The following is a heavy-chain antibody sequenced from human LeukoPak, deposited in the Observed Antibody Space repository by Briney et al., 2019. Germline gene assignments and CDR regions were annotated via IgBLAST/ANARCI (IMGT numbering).Heavy chain of an antibody. CDR3: ARGHCSGGSCYSVFRYYYYYMDV. J-gene: IGHJ6*03. Sequence: SETLSLTCAVYGGSFSGYYWSWIRQPPGKGLEWIREINHSGSTNYNPSLKSRVTISVDTSKNQFSLKLSSVTAADTAVYYCARGHCSGGSCYSVFRYYYYYMDVWGKGTTVTVSS. V-gene: IGHV4-34*01. D-gene: IGHD2-15*01. CDR1: GGSFSGYY. CDR2: INHSGST.